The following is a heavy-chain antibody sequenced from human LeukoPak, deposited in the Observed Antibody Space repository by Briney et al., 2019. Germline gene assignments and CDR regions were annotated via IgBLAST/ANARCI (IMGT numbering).Heavy chain of an antibody. CDR2: INHSGST. D-gene: IGHD4-17*01. J-gene: IGHJ5*02. V-gene: IGHV4-34*01. Sequence: SETLSLTCAVYGGSFSGYYWSWIRQPPGKGLEWIGEINHSGSTNYNPSLKSRVTISVDTSKNQFSLKLSSVTAADTAVYHCARGTYGRFDPWGQGTLVTVSS. CDR3: ARGTYGRFDP. CDR1: GGSFSGYY.